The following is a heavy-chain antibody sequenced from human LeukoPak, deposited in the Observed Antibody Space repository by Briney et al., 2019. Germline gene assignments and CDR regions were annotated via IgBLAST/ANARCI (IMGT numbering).Heavy chain of an antibody. J-gene: IGHJ4*02. V-gene: IGHV4-59*08. D-gene: IGHD6-19*01. CDR2: IHYSGST. Sequence: SETLSLTCSVSGGSINSYYWSWIRQPPGKGLEYIGYIHYSGSTNYNPSLKSRVTISVDTSKNQFSLNLSSVTAADTAVYYRVGGAVARFDYWGQGTLVTVTS. CDR1: GGSINSYY. CDR3: VGGAVARFDY.